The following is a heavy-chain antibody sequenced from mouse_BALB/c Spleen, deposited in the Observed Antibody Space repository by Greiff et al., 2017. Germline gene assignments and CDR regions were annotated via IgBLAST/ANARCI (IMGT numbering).Heavy chain of an antibody. J-gene: IGHJ4*01. D-gene: IGHD2-14*01. V-gene: IGHV5-4*02. CDR1: GFTFSDYY. CDR3: ARGPPYYRYDGYAMDY. Sequence: VQRVESGGGLVKPGGSLKLSCAASGFTFSDYYMYWVRQTPEKRLEWVATISDGGSYTYYPDSVKGRFTISRDNAKNNLYLQMSSLKSEDTAMYYCARGPPYYRYDGYAMDYWGQGTSVTVSS. CDR2: ISDGGSYT.